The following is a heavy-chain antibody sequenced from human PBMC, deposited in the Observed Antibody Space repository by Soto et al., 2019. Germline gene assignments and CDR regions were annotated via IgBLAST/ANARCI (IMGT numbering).Heavy chain of an antibody. CDR1: GFNFGNFG. V-gene: IGHV3-33*01. D-gene: IGHD5-12*01. CDR2: ISNDENIK. CDR3: ARGLRGVLDY. Sequence: PGGSLRLSCVAAGFNFGNFGMHWGRQAPGKGLEWLTVISNDENIKQDSVRGRFAIARDNSKNTLYLHLTSLRAEDTAIYYCARGLRGVLDYWGQGTLVTVSS. J-gene: IGHJ4*02.